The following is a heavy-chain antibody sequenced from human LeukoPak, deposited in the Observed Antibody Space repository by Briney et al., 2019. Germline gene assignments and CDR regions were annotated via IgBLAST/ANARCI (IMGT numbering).Heavy chain of an antibody. V-gene: IGHV4-38-2*01. D-gene: IGHD2-2*01. CDR2: IYHSGST. Sequence: KPSETLSLTCAVSGYPISSGFFWGWIRQPPGKGLEWIGSIYHSGSTYYNPSLKSRVTISVDTSKNQFSLKLSSVTAADTAVYYCARRPYCTSTSCPPRHAFDIWGQGTMVTVSS. CDR3: ARRPYCTSTSCPPRHAFDI. J-gene: IGHJ3*02. CDR1: GYPISSGFF.